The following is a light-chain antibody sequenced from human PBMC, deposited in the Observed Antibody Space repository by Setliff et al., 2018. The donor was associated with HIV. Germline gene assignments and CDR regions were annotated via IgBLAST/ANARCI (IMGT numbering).Light chain of an antibody. CDR3: SSYTSNNSGV. J-gene: IGLJ1*01. Sequence: QSALAQPASVSGSPGQSITISCTGTSSDVGGYNYVSWYQQHPGKAPKLMIYDVTNRPSGVSNRFSGSNSGNTASLTISGLQAEDEADYYCSSYTSNNSGVSGTGTKVTVL. V-gene: IGLV2-14*03. CDR1: SSDVGGYNY. CDR2: DVT.